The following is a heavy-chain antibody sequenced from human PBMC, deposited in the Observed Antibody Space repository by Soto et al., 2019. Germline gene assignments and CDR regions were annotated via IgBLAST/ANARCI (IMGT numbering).Heavy chain of an antibody. CDR2: IYPGDSDT. D-gene: IGHD5-12*01. Sequence: GESLKISCKGSGYSFTSYWIGWVRQMPGKGLEWMGIIYPGDSDTRYSPSFQGQVTISADKSISTAYLQWSSLKASDTAMYYCARGRSSLEMATITRPFDYWGQGTLVTVSS. J-gene: IGHJ4*02. V-gene: IGHV5-51*01. CDR1: GYSFTSYW. CDR3: ARGRSSLEMATITRPFDY.